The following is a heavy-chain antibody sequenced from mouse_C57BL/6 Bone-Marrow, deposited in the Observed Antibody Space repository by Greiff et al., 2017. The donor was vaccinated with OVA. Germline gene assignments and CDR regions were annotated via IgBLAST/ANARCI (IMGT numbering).Heavy chain of an antibody. CDR1: GFNIKDDY. CDR2: IDPENGDT. J-gene: IGHJ2*01. Sequence: VQLQQSGAELVRPGASVKLSCTASGFNIKDDYMHWVKERPEQGLEWIGWIDPENGDTEYASKFQGKATITTDTSSKTAYMHLGSLTSEDTTVYYCTTYRYWGQGTALTVSS. CDR3: TTYRY. V-gene: IGHV14-4*01.